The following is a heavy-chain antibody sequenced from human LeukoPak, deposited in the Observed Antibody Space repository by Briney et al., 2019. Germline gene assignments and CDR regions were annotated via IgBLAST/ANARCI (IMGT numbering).Heavy chain of an antibody. CDR1: GLTFSSYS. CDR2: ISSSSSYI. V-gene: IGHV3-21*01. J-gene: IGHJ4*02. Sequence: GGSLRLSCAASGLTFSSYSMNWVRQAPGKGLEWVSSISSSSSYIFYADSVKGRFTISRDNAKNSLYLQMNSLRAEDTAVYYCASTDCSSTSCPNYYFDYWGQGTLVTVSS. D-gene: IGHD2-2*01. CDR3: ASTDCSSTSCPNYYFDY.